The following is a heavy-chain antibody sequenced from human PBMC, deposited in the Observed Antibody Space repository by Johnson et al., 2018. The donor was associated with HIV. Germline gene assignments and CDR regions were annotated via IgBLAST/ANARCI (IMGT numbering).Heavy chain of an antibody. D-gene: IGHD3-22*01. V-gene: IGHV3-30-3*01. CDR2: ISYDGSSK. CDR1: GFTFSSYA. CDR3: ARDYPYDRGPRGAFDI. J-gene: IGHJ3*02. Sequence: QVQLVESGGGLVQPGGSLRLSCAASGFTFSSYAMHWVRQATGKGLEWVAVISYDGSSKYYADSVKGRFTISRDNSKNTLYLQMNSLRAEDTAVYFCARDYPYDRGPRGAFDIWGQGTMVTVSS.